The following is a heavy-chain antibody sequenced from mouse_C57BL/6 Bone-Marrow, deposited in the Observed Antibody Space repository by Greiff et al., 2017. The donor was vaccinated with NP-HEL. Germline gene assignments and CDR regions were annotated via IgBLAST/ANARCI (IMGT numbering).Heavy chain of an antibody. CDR3: ARHNWDVVDY. D-gene: IGHD4-1*01. Sequence: DVMLVESGGDLVKPGGSLKLSCAASGFTFSSYGMSWVRQTPDKRLEWVATISSGGSYTYYPDSVKGRFTISRDNAKNTLYLQMSSLKSEDTAMYYCARHNWDVVDYWGQGTTLTVSS. J-gene: IGHJ2*01. V-gene: IGHV5-6*02. CDR2: ISSGGSYT. CDR1: GFTFSSYG.